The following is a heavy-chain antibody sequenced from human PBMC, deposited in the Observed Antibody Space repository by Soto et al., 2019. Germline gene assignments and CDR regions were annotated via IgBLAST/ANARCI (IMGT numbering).Heavy chain of an antibody. V-gene: IGHV1-69*02. CDR2: SIPILGIA. CDR3: GRDRRGGSYADGFAI. D-gene: IGHD1-26*01. J-gene: IGHJ3*02. CDR1: GGTFSSYT. Sequence: QVQLVQSGAEVKKPGSSVKVSCKASGGTFSSYTISWVRQAPGQGLEWMGRSIPILGIANYAQTFQGRVTIXXDXPXKTAYLEPSTLTAEDTAVYYCGRDRRGGSYADGFAIWGQGTMVTVSS.